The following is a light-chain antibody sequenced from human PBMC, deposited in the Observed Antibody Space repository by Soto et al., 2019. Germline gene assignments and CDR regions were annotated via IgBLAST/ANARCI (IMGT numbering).Light chain of an antibody. Sequence: QSVLTQPPSVSGAPGQRVTISCTGSGSTIGAGYDVHWYQQLPGTAPKLLIYTNTNRPSGVPDRLSGSKSGTSASLAISGLQAEDEADYYCQSYDSSLSVLFGGGTKLTVL. CDR3: QSYDSSLSVL. CDR2: TNT. CDR1: GSTIGAGYD. J-gene: IGLJ2*01. V-gene: IGLV1-40*01.